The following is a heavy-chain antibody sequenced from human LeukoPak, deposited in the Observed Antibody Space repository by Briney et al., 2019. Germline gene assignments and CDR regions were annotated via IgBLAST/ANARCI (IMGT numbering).Heavy chain of an antibody. D-gene: IGHD6-13*01. CDR2: ISWNSGSI. V-gene: IGHV3-9*01. J-gene: IGHJ4*02. CDR1: GFTFDDYA. Sequence: PGRSLRLSCAGSGFTFDDYAMYWVRQAPGKGLEWVSRISWNSGSIGYADSVKGRFTISRDNAKNSLYLQMNSLRAEDTALYYCAKGTSWADYWGQGTLVTVSS. CDR3: AKGTSWADY.